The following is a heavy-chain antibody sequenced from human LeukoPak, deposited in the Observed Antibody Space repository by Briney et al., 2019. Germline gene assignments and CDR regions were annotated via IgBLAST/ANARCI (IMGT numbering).Heavy chain of an antibody. CDR3: ASTSYYDILTGYSGIDY. D-gene: IGHD3-9*01. CDR2: ISGSGGST. Sequence: GGSLRLSCAASGFTFSSYAMSWVRQAPGKGLEWVSAISGSGGSTYYADSVKGRFTISRDNAKNSLYLQMNSLRAEDTAVYYCASTSYYDILTGYSGIDYWGQGTLVTVSS. CDR1: GFTFSSYA. J-gene: IGHJ4*02. V-gene: IGHV3-23*01.